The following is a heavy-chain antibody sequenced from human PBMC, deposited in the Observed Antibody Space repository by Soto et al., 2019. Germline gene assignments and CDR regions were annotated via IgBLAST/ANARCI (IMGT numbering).Heavy chain of an antibody. D-gene: IGHD3-10*01. CDR1: GFTFNHHW. Sequence: DVQLVESGGGLVQPGGSLRLSCAASGFTFNHHWMHWVRQPPGKGLVWVSRLPSDGSSPDYADSVKGRFTISRDNAKNTVYRLKITLRHEDTSEYYRPTSVSIGCWGPGTLVPVSS. CDR2: LPSDGSSP. V-gene: IGHV3-74*01. CDR3: PTSVSIGC. J-gene: IGHJ4*02.